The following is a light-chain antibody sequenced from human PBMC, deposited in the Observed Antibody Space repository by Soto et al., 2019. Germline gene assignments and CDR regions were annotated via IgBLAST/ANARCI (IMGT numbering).Light chain of an antibody. J-gene: IGKJ4*01. Sequence: ENVLTQSPGTLSLSPGERATLSCRASQSVSGNYLAWYQHKPGQAPRLLIYGASSRATGIADRFSGSGSGTDFTLTISGLEPEDFAVYYCHQYGSSPLPGGSPLPFGGGTKVEIK. CDR2: GAS. CDR1: QSVSGNY. CDR3: HQYGSSPLPGGSPLP. V-gene: IGKV3-20*01.